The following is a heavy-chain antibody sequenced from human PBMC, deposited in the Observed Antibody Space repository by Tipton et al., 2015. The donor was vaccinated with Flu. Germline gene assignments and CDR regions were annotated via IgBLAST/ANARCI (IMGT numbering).Heavy chain of an antibody. CDR1: GFTFRTYW. J-gene: IGHJ4*02. CDR2: IKQDGSET. CDR3: AGDSGWLIEN. Sequence: SLRLSCEASGFTFRTYWMNWVRQAPGKGLEWVAIIKQDGSETFYVDSVKGRFIVSRDNAKNSLFLQLSSLTADDTAVYYCAGDSGWLIENWGQGTQVTVS. V-gene: IGHV3-7*03. D-gene: IGHD6-19*01.